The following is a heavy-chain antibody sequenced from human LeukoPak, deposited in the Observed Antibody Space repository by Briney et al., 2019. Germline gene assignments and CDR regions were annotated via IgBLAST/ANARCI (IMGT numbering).Heavy chain of an antibody. D-gene: IGHD3-9*01. J-gene: IGHJ4*02. CDR2: INTNTGNP. CDR3: AREMGSYDILTGYYKGEFDY. V-gene: IGHV7-4-1*02. Sequence: ASVKVSCKASGYTFTSYAMNWVRRAPGQGLEWMGWINTNTGNPTYAQGFTGRFVFSLDTSVSTAYLQISSLKAEDTAVYYCAREMGSYDILTGYYKGEFDYWGQGTLVTVSS. CDR1: GYTFTSYA.